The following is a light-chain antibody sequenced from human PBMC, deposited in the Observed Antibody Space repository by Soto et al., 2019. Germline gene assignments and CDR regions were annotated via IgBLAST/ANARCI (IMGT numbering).Light chain of an antibody. CDR1: QSIDRW. CDR3: QQYKTDTYT. Sequence: DIQMTQSPSTLSASVGDRVTITCRASQSIDRWLAWYQQKPGKAPKLLIYRASSLESGVPSRFSGSGSGTEFTLTISSLQPDDFTTYYGQQYKTDTYTFAQGTKLEIK. J-gene: IGKJ2*01. V-gene: IGKV1-5*03. CDR2: RAS.